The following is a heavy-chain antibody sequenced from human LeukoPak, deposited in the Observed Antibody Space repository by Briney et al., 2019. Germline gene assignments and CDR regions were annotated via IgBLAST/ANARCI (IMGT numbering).Heavy chain of an antibody. V-gene: IGHV4-59*12. CDR1: GGSISSYY. Sequence: SETLSLTCTVSGGSISSYYWSWIRQPPGKGLEWIANIFYSGSPNYNPSLKSRVTISFDTSKNQFSLKLNSVTAADTAVYYCARVVGKYSSSWYYWGQGTLVTVSS. CDR2: IFYSGSP. J-gene: IGHJ4*02. D-gene: IGHD6-13*01. CDR3: ARVVGKYSSSWYY.